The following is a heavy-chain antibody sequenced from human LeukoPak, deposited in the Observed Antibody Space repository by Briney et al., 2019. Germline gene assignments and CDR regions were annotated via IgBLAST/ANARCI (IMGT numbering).Heavy chain of an antibody. J-gene: IGHJ4*02. V-gene: IGHV1-2*02. CDR1: GYTFTGYY. CDR2: INPHSGGT. CDR3: ARDGGNTYYDYVWGSPDY. Sequence: ASVKVSCKASGYTFTGYYMYWVRQAPGQGLEWMGWINPHSGGTNYAQKFQGRVTMTRDTSISTAYMELSRLRSDDTAVYYCARDGGNTYYDYVWGSPDYWGQGTLVTVSS. D-gene: IGHD3-16*01.